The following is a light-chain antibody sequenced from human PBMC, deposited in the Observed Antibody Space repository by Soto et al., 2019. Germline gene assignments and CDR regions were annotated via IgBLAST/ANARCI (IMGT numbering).Light chain of an antibody. J-gene: IGKJ1*01. CDR2: ATS. CDR1: QSIATY. Sequence: DIQLTQSPSSLSASVGDRVSISCRASQSIATYLTWYQQKPGKAPKVLIYATSTLQSGVPSRFSGSGSGIDFTLTISALQPDDFAIYYCQQSYSSPRTFGQGNKVEVK. V-gene: IGKV1-39*01. CDR3: QQSYSSPRT.